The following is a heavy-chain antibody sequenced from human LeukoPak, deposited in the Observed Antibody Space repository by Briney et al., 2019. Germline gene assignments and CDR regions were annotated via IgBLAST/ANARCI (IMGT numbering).Heavy chain of an antibody. CDR1: GFNVSDNY. J-gene: IGHJ4*02. CDR2: IYSGETT. V-gene: IGHV3-53*01. Sequence: GGSLRLSCAVSGFNVSDNYMSWVRQAPGKGLEWVSLIYSGETTLYADSAKGRFTISRDISKNTLYLQMNSLGAEDTAMYYCARRAGGYSHPYDYWGQGILVTVSS. D-gene: IGHD4-23*01. CDR3: ARRAGGYSHPYDY.